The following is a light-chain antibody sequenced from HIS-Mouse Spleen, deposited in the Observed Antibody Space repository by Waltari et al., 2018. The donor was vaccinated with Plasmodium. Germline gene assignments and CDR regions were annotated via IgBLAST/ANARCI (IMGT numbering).Light chain of an antibody. CDR2: EAS. Sequence: SYELTQPPSVSVSPGQTARITCSGDALPTNYAYWYQQKSGTAPVLVIYEASKRPSGIPERFSGSSSGTMATLTISGAQVEDEADYYCYSTDSSGNHRVFGGGTKLTVL. V-gene: IGLV3-10*01. CDR1: ALPTNY. J-gene: IGLJ3*02. CDR3: YSTDSSGNHRV.